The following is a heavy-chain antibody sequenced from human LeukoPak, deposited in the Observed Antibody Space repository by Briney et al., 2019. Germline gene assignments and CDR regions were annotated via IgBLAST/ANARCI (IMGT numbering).Heavy chain of an antibody. CDR1: GYTFTSYD. J-gene: IGHJ4*02. CDR3: ARHGSYYEEGIFDY. D-gene: IGHD1-26*01. Sequence: ASVKVSCKASGYTFTSYDINWVRQATGQGLEWMGWMNPNSGNTGYAQKFQGRVTITRNTSISTAYMELSSLRSEDTAVYYCARHGSYYEEGIFDYWGQGTLVTVSS. V-gene: IGHV1-8*03. CDR2: MNPNSGNT.